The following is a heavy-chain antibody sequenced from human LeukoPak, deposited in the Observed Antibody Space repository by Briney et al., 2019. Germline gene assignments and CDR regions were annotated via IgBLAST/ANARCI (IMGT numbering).Heavy chain of an antibody. V-gene: IGHV3-11*06. J-gene: IGHJ4*02. CDR3: ARHPGWGYFEY. D-gene: IGHD6-19*01. Sequence: GGSLRLSCAASGFTFSDYYMSWIRQAPGQGLEWVAYISHSSGFTNYADSVKGRFAISRDNAKNSLYLQMDSLRAEDTAVYYCARHPGWGYFEYWGQGTLVTVSS. CDR1: GFTFSDYY. CDR2: ISHSSGFT.